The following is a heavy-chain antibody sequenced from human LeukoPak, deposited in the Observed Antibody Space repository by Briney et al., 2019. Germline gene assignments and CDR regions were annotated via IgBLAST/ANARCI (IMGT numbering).Heavy chain of an antibody. D-gene: IGHD3-22*01. J-gene: IGHJ4*02. Sequence: GGSLRLSCAASGFTFSSYAMSWVRQAPGKGLEWVSAIRGSGGSTYYADSVKGRFTTSRDNSKNTLYLQMNSLRAEDTAVYYCAKEGTYYYDSSGYYYPSFDYWGQGTLVTVSS. CDR1: GFTFSSYA. CDR2: IRGSGGST. V-gene: IGHV3-23*01. CDR3: AKEGTYYYDSSGYYYPSFDY.